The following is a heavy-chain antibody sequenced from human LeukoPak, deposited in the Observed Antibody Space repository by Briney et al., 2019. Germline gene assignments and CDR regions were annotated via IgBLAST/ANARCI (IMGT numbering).Heavy chain of an antibody. V-gene: IGHV3-48*01. J-gene: IGHJ3*02. CDR2: ISSSSSTI. CDR3: ATYRTLDAFDI. D-gene: IGHD3-16*02. Sequence: GGSLRLSCAASGFTFSSYSMNWVRQAPGKGLERVSYISSSSSTIYYADSVKGRFTISRDNAKNSLYLQMNSLRAEDTAVYYCATYRTLDAFDIWGQGTMVTVSS. CDR1: GFTFSSYS.